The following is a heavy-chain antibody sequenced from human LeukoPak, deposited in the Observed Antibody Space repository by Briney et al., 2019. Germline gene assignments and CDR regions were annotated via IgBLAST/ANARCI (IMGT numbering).Heavy chain of an antibody. CDR2: IIPSGGST. CDR1: GYTFTSYY. Sequence: ASVKVSCKASGYTFTSYYMHWVRQAPGQGLEWMGIIIPSGGSTSYAQKFQGRVTMTRDTSTSTVYMELSSLRSEDTAVYYCARFDPVAGTQDWGQGTLVTVSS. D-gene: IGHD6-19*01. J-gene: IGHJ4*02. V-gene: IGHV1-46*01. CDR3: ARFDPVAGTQD.